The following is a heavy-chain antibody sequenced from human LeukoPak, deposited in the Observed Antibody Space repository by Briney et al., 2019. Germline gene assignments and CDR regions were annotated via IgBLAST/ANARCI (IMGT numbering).Heavy chain of an antibody. CDR3: AKGRYSSGWYYFEY. V-gene: IGHV3-9*01. J-gene: IGHJ4*02. CDR1: GFTFDDYA. D-gene: IGHD6-19*01. Sequence: GRSLRLSCAASGFTFDDYAMHWVRQAPGKGLEWVSGISWNSGSIGYADSVKGRFTISRDNAKNSLYLQMNSLRAEDTALYYCAKGRYSSGWYYFEYWGQGTLVTVSS. CDR2: ISWNSGSI.